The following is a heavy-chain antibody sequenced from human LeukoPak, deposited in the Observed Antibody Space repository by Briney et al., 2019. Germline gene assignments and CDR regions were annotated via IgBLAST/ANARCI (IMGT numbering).Heavy chain of an antibody. V-gene: IGHV3-9*01. D-gene: IGHD3-9*01. CDR2: ISWNSGSI. J-gene: IGHJ6*02. CDR1: GFTFDDYA. Sequence: GGSLRLSCAASGFTFDDYAMHWVRHAPGKGLEWVSGISWNSGSIGYADSVKGRFTISRDNAKNSLYLQMNSLRAEDTAVYYCAKILTPDYDFLPGYNPNDFYYGMDVWGQGTTVAVSS. CDR3: AKILTPDYDFLPGYNPNDFYYGMDV.